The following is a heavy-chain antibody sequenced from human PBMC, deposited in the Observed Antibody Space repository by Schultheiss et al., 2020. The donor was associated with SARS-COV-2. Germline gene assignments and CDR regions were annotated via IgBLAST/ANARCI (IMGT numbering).Heavy chain of an antibody. V-gene: IGHV4-39*01. CDR2: IYYSGST. CDR1: AGSISRSSYY. J-gene: IGHJ4*02. CDR3: ALAPGHYGSGSYGY. Sequence: SQTLSLTCTVSAGSISRSSYYWAWTRQPPGKGLEWIGSIYYSGSTYYNPSLKSRVTISVDTSKNQFSLKLSSVTAADTAVYYCALAPGHYGSGSYGYWGQGTLVTVSS. D-gene: IGHD3-10*01.